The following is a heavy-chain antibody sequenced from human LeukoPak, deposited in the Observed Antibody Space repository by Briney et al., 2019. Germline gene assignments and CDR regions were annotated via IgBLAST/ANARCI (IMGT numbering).Heavy chain of an antibody. CDR2: IWYDGSNK. J-gene: IGHJ6*02. Sequence: PGGSLRLSCAASGFTFSSYGMHWVRQAPGKGLEWVAVIWYDGSNKYYADSVKGRFTISRDNSKNTLYLQMNSLRAEDTAVYYCARDNVEMATIHIFYYYYGMDVWGQGTTVTVSS. V-gene: IGHV3-33*01. CDR1: GFTFSSYG. D-gene: IGHD5-12*01. CDR3: ARDNVEMATIHIFYYYYGMDV.